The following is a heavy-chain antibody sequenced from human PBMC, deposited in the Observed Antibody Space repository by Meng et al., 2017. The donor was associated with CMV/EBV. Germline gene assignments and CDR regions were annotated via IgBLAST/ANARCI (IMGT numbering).Heavy chain of an antibody. D-gene: IGHD6-6*01. CDR2: ISWNRGSI. J-gene: IGHJ5*02. Sequence: SLKISCAASGFTFDDYAMHWVRQAPGKGLEWVSGISWNRGSIGYADSVKGRFTISRDNAKNSLYLQMNSLRAEDTALYYCAKAAARSWFDPWGQGTLVTVSS. V-gene: IGHV3-9*01. CDR3: AKAAARSWFDP. CDR1: GFTFDDYA.